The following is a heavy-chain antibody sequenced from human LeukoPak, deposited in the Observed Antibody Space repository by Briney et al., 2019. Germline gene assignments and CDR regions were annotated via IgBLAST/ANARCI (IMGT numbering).Heavy chain of an antibody. V-gene: IGHV4-34*01. CDR2: INHSGST. J-gene: IGHJ4*02. CDR1: GGSFSDYK. Sequence: PSETLSLTCAVYGGSFSDYKWSWIRQPPGKGLEWIGEINHSGSTNYNPSLKSRVTISVDTSKNQFSLKLNSVTAADAAVYYCARHRAGYHVDWWGQGTLVTVSS. D-gene: IGHD3-9*01. CDR3: ARHRAGYHVDW.